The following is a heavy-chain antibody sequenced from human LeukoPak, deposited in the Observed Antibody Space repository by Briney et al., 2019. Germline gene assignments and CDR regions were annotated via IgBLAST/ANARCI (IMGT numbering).Heavy chain of an antibody. V-gene: IGHV1-2*02. Sequence: GASVKVSCKTSGYTFTGYYLHWVRQAPGQGLEWMGWISPNTGATKYAQKFQGRVTMTTDTSTSTAYMELRSLRSDDTAVYYCARDFYGSGSNDGFDMWGQGTMVTVSS. CDR2: ISPNTGAT. CDR1: GYTFTGYY. J-gene: IGHJ3*02. D-gene: IGHD3-10*01. CDR3: ARDFYGSGSNDGFDM.